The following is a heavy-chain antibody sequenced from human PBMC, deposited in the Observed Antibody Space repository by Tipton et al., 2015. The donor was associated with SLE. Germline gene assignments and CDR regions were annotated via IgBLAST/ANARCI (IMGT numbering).Heavy chain of an antibody. J-gene: IGHJ3*02. V-gene: IGHV3-30*04. CDR1: GFTFSDYA. CDR2: ISSDGSKK. D-gene: IGHD6-19*01. Sequence: SLRLSCAASGFTFSDYAMHWVRQAPDKGLEWVAVISSDGSKKYYGDSVEGRFTISRDNSKNTLYLQMNSLRAEDTAVYYCAKDSGYSSGVSAFDIWGQGTMVTVSS. CDR3: AKDSGYSSGVSAFDI.